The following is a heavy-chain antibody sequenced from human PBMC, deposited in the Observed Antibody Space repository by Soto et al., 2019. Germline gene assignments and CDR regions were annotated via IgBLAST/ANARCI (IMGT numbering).Heavy chain of an antibody. CDR1: GYTFTSYD. CDR2: MNPNSGNT. J-gene: IGHJ6*02. CDR3: AREAPRVRYSGYDYVLVSASGMDV. Sequence: ASVKVSCKASGYTFTSYDINWVRQATGQGLEWMGWMNPNSGNTGYAHKFQGRVTMTRNTCISTAYMALSSLRSEETPAYYCAREAPRVRYSGYDYVLVSASGMDVWGQGPTVTVS. D-gene: IGHD5-12*01. V-gene: IGHV1-8*01.